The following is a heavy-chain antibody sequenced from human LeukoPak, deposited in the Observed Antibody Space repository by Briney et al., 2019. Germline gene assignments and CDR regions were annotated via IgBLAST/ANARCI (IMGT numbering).Heavy chain of an antibody. CDR3: ARGGAVAWGIDY. Sequence: ASETLSLTCTVSGGSISSYYWSWIRQPAGKGLEWIGRIYTSGSTNYNPSLKSRVTISVDKSKNQFSLKLSSVTAADTAVYYCARGGAVAWGIDYWGQGTLVTVSS. CDR1: GGSISSYY. CDR2: IYTSGST. V-gene: IGHV4-4*07. D-gene: IGHD6-19*01. J-gene: IGHJ4*02.